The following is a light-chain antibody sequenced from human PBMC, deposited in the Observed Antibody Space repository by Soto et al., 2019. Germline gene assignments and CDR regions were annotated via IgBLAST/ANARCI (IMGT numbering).Light chain of an antibody. CDR3: QQPNTWST. CDR1: QSVSSY. V-gene: IGKV3-11*01. Sequence: ETVLTQSPATLSLSPGERATLSCRASQSVSSYLACYQHKPGQAPRLLIYDAFNRATGIPARFSGSGSGTDFTITISRLEPEDFAVYYCQQPNTWSTFGQGTRLEIK. J-gene: IGKJ5*01. CDR2: DAF.